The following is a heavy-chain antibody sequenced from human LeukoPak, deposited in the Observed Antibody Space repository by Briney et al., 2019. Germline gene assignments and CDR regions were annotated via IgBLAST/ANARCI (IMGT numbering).Heavy chain of an antibody. CDR1: GGSISSSNW. CDR3: ARDRPPYYYDSSGYPYGMDV. V-gene: IGHV4-4*02. D-gene: IGHD3-22*01. Sequence: PSGTLSLTCAVYGGSISSSNWWSWVLQPTGKGLEWIVEICHSGSTNYNPSLKSRVTISVDKSKNQFSLKLSSVTAADTAVYYCARDRPPYYYDSSGYPYGMDVWGQGTTVTVSS. CDR2: ICHSGST. J-gene: IGHJ6*02.